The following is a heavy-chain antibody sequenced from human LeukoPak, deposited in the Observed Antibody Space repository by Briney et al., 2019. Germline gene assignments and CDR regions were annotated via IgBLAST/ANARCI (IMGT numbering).Heavy chain of an antibody. CDR2: INTNTGNP. CDR3: ARDNAGDIDY. D-gene: IGHD7-27*01. Sequence: ASVKVSSKASGYTFTSNAMNWVRQAPGQGLELMGWINTNTGNPTYAQGFTGRFVFSLDTSVSTAYLRISSLKAEDTAVYYCARDNAGDIDYWGQGTLVTVSS. V-gene: IGHV7-4-1*02. J-gene: IGHJ4*02. CDR1: GYTFTSNA.